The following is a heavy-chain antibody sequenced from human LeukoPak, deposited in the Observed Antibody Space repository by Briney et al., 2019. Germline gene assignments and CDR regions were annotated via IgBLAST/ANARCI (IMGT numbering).Heavy chain of an antibody. CDR3: ARDYYDSRGEAFDI. Sequence: SETLSLTCTVSGDSIGSHYWSWIRQPPGKGLEWIGYIFYVGSTNYNPSLKSRVTISVDTSKNQFSLRLNSVTAADTAVYYCARDYYDSRGEAFDIWGQGTMVTVSS. D-gene: IGHD3-22*01. CDR1: GDSIGSHY. CDR2: IFYVGST. J-gene: IGHJ3*02. V-gene: IGHV4-59*11.